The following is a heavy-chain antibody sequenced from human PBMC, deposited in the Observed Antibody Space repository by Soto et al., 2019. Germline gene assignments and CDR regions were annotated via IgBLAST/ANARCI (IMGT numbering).Heavy chain of an antibody. J-gene: IGHJ3*02. Sequence: SVKVSCKASGGTFSSYAISWVRQAPGQGLEWMGGIIPIFGTANYAQKFQGRVTITADESTSTAYMELSSLRSEDTAVYYCASLVYGSGTSDAFDIWGQGTMVTVSS. CDR3: ASLVYGSGTSDAFDI. D-gene: IGHD3-10*01. CDR2: IIPIFGTA. V-gene: IGHV1-69*13. CDR1: GGTFSSYA.